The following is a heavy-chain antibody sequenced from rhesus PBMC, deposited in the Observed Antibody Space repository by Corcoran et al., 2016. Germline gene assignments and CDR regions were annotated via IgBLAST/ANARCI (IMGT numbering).Heavy chain of an antibody. CDR3: AREGRRGSGYYTRSYYFDY. Sequence: QVQLQESGPGLVTPSETLSLTCAVSGGSISSNYWSWIRQPPGKGLAGSGRISGSGGSTDYNPSLKSRVTISTGTSKNQFSLKLSSVTAADTAVYYCAREGRRGSGYYTRSYYFDYWGQGVLVTVSS. CDR1: GGSISSNY. J-gene: IGHJ4*01. V-gene: IGHV4-173*01. CDR2: ISGSGGST. D-gene: IGHD3-28*01.